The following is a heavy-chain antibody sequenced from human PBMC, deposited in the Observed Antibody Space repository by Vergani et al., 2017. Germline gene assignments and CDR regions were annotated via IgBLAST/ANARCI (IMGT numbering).Heavy chain of an antibody. D-gene: IGHD3-10*01. CDR1: GGSISSYY. CDR2: IYYSGST. J-gene: IGHJ6*04. Sequence: QVQLPESGPGLVKPSETLSLTCTVSGGSISSYYWSWIRQPPGKGLEWIGYIYYSGSTNYNPSLKSRVTISVDTSKNQFSLKLSSVTAADTAVYYCARSVYGSGGVWGKGTTVTVSS. CDR3: ARSVYGSGGV. V-gene: IGHV4-59*01.